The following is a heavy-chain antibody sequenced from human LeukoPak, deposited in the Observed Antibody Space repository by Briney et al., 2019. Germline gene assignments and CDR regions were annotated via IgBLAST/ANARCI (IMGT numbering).Heavy chain of an antibody. CDR3: TTDLTVTHQGGWFDP. Sequence: GGSLRLPCAASGFNFSNAWMSWVRHALGKGLEWVGRIKSKTDGGTTDYAALVKGRFTISRDDSKNTLYLQMNSLKTEDTAVYYCTTDLTVTHQGGWFDPWGQGTLVTVSS. V-gene: IGHV3-15*01. D-gene: IGHD4-17*01. CDR2: IKSKTDGGTT. CDR1: GFNFSNAW. J-gene: IGHJ5*02.